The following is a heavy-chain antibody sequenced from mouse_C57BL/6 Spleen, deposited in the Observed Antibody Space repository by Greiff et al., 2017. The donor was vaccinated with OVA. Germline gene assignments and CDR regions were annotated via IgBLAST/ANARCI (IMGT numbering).Heavy chain of an antibody. J-gene: IGHJ1*03. D-gene: IGHD2-4*01. V-gene: IGHV1-26*01. CDR1: GYTFTDYY. CDR2: INPNNGGT. Sequence: EVQLQQSGPELVKPGASVKISCKASGYTFTDYYMNWVKQSHGKSLEWIGDINPNNGGTSYNQKFKGKATLTVDKSSSTAYMELRSLTSEDSAVYYCARLDDYGWYFDVWGTGTTVTVSS. CDR3: ARLDDYGWYFDV.